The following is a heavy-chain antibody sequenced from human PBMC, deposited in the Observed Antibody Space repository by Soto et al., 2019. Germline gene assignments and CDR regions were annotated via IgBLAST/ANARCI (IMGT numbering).Heavy chain of an antibody. V-gene: IGHV4-34*01. Sequence: PSETLSLTCAVYGGSFSGYYWSWIRQPPGKGLEWIGEINHSGSTNYNPSLKSRVTISVDTSRNQFSLELSSVTAAATAVYYCARDVYYGGFSLGYWGHGILVNVSS. CDR1: GGSFSGYY. CDR3: ARDVYYGGFSLGY. CDR2: INHSGST. J-gene: IGHJ4*01. D-gene: IGHD4-17*01.